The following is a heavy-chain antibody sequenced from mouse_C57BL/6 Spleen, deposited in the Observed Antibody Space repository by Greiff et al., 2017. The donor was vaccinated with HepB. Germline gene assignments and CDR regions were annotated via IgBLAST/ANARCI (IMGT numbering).Heavy chain of an antibody. V-gene: IGHV1-18*01. D-gene: IGHD1-1*01. J-gene: IGHJ4*01. CDR3: ARPFITTVCYAMDY. Sequence: DVKLQESGPELVKPGASVKIPCKASGYTFTDYNMDWVKQSHGKSLEWIGDINPNNGGTIYNQKFKGKATLTVDKSSSTAYMELRSLTSEDTAVYYCARPFITTVCYAMDYWGQGTSVTVSS. CDR1: GYTFTDYN. CDR2: INPNNGGT.